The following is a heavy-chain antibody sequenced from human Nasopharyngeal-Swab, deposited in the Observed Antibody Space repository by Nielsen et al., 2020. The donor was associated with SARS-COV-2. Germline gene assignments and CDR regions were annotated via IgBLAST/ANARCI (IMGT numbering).Heavy chain of an antibody. CDR3: ARGLVDVNMMLVVIGFSYWLDS. J-gene: IGHJ5*01. CDR2: ISHNSGT. D-gene: IGHD3-22*01. Sequence: SETLSLTCTVSGISISSQYWSWIRQPPGKGLEWIGYISHNSGTNYNPSLKSRVTMFMDTSKNQFSLKLSSVTAADTAVYYCARGLVDVNMMLVVIGFSYWLDSWGQGTLVTVSS. CDR1: GISISSQY. V-gene: IGHV4-59*11.